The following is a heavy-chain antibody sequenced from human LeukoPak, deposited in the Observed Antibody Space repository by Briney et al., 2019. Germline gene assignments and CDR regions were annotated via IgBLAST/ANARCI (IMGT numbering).Heavy chain of an antibody. Sequence: PSETLSLTCTVSGGSISGFFWTWIRQSPGKGLEYIGYIYYSGTTDYNPILKSRVSMSVDTSKNQFFLNLTSVTAADTAIYYCARVGYGSGSWGWFDPWGQGTLVTVSS. CDR3: ARVGYGSGSWGWFDP. CDR2: IYYSGTT. J-gene: IGHJ5*02. CDR1: GGSISGFF. V-gene: IGHV4-59*01. D-gene: IGHD3-10*01.